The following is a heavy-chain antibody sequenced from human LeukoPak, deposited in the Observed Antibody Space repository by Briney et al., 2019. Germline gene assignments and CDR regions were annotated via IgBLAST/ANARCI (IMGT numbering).Heavy chain of an antibody. Sequence: GGSLRLSCAASGFTFSSYAMRWVRQAPGKGLEWVAVISYDGSNKYYADSVKGRFTISRDNSKNTLYLQMNSLRAEDTAVHYCASPLWFGELLFESWGQGTLVTVSS. CDR1: GFTFSSYA. CDR2: ISYDGSNK. J-gene: IGHJ4*02. V-gene: IGHV3-30-3*01. D-gene: IGHD3-10*01. CDR3: ASPLWFGELLFES.